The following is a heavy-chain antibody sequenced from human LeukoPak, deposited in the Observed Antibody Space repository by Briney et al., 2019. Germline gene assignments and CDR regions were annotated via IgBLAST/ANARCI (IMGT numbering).Heavy chain of an antibody. Sequence: GGSLRLSCAASGFTFSSYSMSWVRQAPGKGLEWVSSISSISSYIYYADSVKGRFTISRDNAKNSLYLQMNSLRAEDTAVYYCARHIAERHLPYGMDVWGQGTTVTVSS. V-gene: IGHV3-21*01. CDR2: ISSISSYI. J-gene: IGHJ6*02. D-gene: IGHD6-13*01. CDR3: ARHIAERHLPYGMDV. CDR1: GFTFSSYS.